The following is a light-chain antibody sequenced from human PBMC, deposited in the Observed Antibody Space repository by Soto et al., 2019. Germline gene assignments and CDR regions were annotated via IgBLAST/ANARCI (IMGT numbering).Light chain of an antibody. CDR3: RLYSGSSTLV. CDR1: SSDVGSYNL. Sequence: QSVLTQPASVSGSPGQSITISCTGTSSDVGSYNLVSWYQQHPGKAPKLMIYEGSKRPSGVSNRFSGSKSGNTASLTISGLQAEDEADYYCRLYSGSSTLVFGGGTKLTVL. CDR2: EGS. V-gene: IGLV2-23*01. J-gene: IGLJ2*01.